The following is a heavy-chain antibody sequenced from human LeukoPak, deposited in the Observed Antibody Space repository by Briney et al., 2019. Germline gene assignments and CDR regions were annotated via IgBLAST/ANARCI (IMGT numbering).Heavy chain of an antibody. J-gene: IGHJ6*02. CDR3: AKLLPWRLYGMDV. D-gene: IGHD3-22*01. V-gene: IGHV3-23*01. CDR2: ISGSGGST. Sequence: HPGGSLRLSCTASGFTFSSYSLHWVRQAPGKGLEWVSAISGSGGSTYYADSVKGRFTISRDNSKNTLYLQMNSLRAEDTAVYYCAKLLPWRLYGMDVWGQGTTVTVSS. CDR1: GFTFSSYS.